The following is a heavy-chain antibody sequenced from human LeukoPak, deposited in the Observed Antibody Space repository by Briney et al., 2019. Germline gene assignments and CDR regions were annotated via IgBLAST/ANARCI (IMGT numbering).Heavy chain of an antibody. CDR3: ARARTYYYDSSGYYGNYFDY. CDR1: GGSISSGSYY. D-gene: IGHD3-22*01. CDR2: IYTSGST. V-gene: IGHV4-61*02. J-gene: IGHJ4*02. Sequence: SETLSLTCTVSGGSISSGSYYWSWIRQPAGTGLEWIGRIYTSGSTNYNPSLKSRVTISVDTSKNQFSLKLSSVTAADTAVYYCARARTYYYDSSGYYGNYFDYWGQGTLVTVSS.